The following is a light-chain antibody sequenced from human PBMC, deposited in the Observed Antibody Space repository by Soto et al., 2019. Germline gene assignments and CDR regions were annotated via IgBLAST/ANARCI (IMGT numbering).Light chain of an antibody. Sequence: QSVLTQPASVSGSPGQSITISCTGTSSDVGSYNLVSWYQQHPGKAPKLMIYEVSKRPSGVSNRFSGSKSGNTASLTISGLQAEYEADYYCCSYAGSSTYVFVTGTKVTVL. V-gene: IGLV2-23*02. J-gene: IGLJ1*01. CDR2: EVS. CDR1: SSDVGSYNL. CDR3: CSYAGSSTYV.